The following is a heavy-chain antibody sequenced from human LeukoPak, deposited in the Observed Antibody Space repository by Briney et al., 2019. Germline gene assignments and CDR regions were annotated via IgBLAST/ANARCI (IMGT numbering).Heavy chain of an antibody. CDR1: GYRVTSYD. Sequence: GASVKVSCKAAGYRVTSYDINWGGQATGQGGGWRGGMKLNRGETGNEKKFQGRGTMTRNTSISTAYMELSSLRSEDTAVYYCARQGYYYDSSGYGLQNFDYWGQGTLVTVSS. J-gene: IGHJ4*02. CDR2: MKLNRGET. D-gene: IGHD3-22*01. CDR3: ARQGYYYDSSGYGLQNFDY. V-gene: IGHV1-8*01.